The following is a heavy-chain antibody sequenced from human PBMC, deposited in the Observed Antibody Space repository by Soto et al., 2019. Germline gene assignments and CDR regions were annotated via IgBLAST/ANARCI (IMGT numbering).Heavy chain of an antibody. CDR1: GGSISSSSYY. V-gene: IGHV4-39*01. D-gene: IGHD6-19*01. J-gene: IGHJ4*02. CDR2: IYYRGNT. CDR3: ATHVASYSSGLDY. Sequence: QLQLQESGPGLVKPSETLSLTCTVSGGSISSSSYYWGWIRQPPGKGREWIGSIYYRGNTYYNPSLKSRVTLSVDTYKTQSSLKRSSVTAADTDVYYSATHVASYSSGLDYWGQGTLVTVSS.